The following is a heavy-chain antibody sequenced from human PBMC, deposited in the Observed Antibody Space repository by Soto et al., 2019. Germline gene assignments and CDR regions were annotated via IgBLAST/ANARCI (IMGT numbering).Heavy chain of an antibody. CDR2: INPNNGDT. CDR1: GYTFTGYY. J-gene: IGHJ4*02. Sequence: ASVKVSCKASGYTFTGYYMHWVRQAPGQGLEWMGWINPNNGDTKYAQKFQGRVTMTRDTSISTASMELSRLRSDDTAVYSCARIKIYYDGRAPFAYGGQGTLVTVSS. CDR3: ARIKIYYDGRAPFAY. D-gene: IGHD3-22*01. V-gene: IGHV1-2*02.